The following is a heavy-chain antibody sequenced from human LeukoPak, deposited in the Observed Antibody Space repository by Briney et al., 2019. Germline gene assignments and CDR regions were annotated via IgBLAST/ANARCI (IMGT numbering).Heavy chain of an antibody. CDR1: GFTFSSYS. V-gene: IGHV3-21*01. CDR3: ATDPPLRSHHAFDI. D-gene: IGHD3-16*01. Sequence: GGSLRLSCAASGFTFSSYSMNWVRQAPGKGLEWVSSISSSSSYIYYADSVKGRFTISRDNAKNSLYLQMNSLRAEDTAVYYCATDPPLRSHHAFDIWGQGTMVTVSS. CDR2: ISSSSSYI. J-gene: IGHJ3*02.